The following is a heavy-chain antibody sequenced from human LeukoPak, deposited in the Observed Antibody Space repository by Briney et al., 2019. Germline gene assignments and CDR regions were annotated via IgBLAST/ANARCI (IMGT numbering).Heavy chain of an antibody. CDR2: IRYDGSNK. D-gene: IGHD6-25*01. J-gene: IGHJ6*03. CDR1: GFTFSSYG. Sequence: GGSLRLSCAASGFTFSSYGMHWVRQAPGKGLEWVAFIRYDGSNKYHADSVKGRFTISRDNSENTLYLQMNSLRTEDTAVYYCAKDSRAALVGPYYMDVWGKGTTVTISS. CDR3: AKDSRAALVGPYYMDV. V-gene: IGHV3-30*02.